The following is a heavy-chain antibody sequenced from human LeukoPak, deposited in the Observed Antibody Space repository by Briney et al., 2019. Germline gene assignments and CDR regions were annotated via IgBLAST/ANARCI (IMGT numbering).Heavy chain of an antibody. D-gene: IGHD1-26*01. J-gene: IGHJ4*02. CDR3: ARDQELALDY. CDR2: IIPILDIP. CDR1: GGIFIIYA. Sequence: SVTVSFKASGGIFIIYAISWVRQAPGQGGEWVGRIIPILDIPNYAQRFQGRVTITADKSTSTAYMELSSLGSEDTAVYYCARDQELALDYWGQGTLLTVSS. V-gene: IGHV1-69*04.